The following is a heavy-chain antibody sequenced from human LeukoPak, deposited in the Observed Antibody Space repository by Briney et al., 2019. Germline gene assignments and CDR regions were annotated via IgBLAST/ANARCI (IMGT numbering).Heavy chain of an antibody. CDR3: ARQGSSGGY. Sequence: SETPSLTCTVSGGSISSSSYYWGWIRQPPGKGLEWIGSIYYSGSTYYNPSLKSRVTISVDTSKNQFSLKLSSVTAADTAVYYCARQGSSGGYWRQVTLVTVSS. J-gene: IGHJ4*02. D-gene: IGHD6-13*01. CDR2: IYYSGST. CDR1: GGSISSSSYY. V-gene: IGHV4-39*01.